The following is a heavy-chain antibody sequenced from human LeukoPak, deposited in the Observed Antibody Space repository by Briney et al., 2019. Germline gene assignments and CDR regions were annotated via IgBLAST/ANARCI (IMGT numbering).Heavy chain of an antibody. CDR1: GFTVSSNY. D-gene: IGHD2-15*01. CDR2: IYSGGST. Sequence: GGSLRLSCAASGFTVSSNYMSRVRQAPGKGLEWVSVIYSGGSTYYADSVKGRFTISRDNSKNTLYLQMNSLRAEDTAVYYCARDSLLGYCSGGSCYRDYYYGMDVWGQGTTVTVSS. V-gene: IGHV3-53*01. J-gene: IGHJ6*02. CDR3: ARDSLLGYCSGGSCYRDYYYGMDV.